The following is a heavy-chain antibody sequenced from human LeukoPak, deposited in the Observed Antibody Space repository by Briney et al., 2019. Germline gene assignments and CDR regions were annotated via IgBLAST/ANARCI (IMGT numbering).Heavy chain of an antibody. CDR3: ARIEWERLGRAFDI. J-gene: IGHJ3*02. CDR2: IYSAGAT. Sequence: GGSLRLSCAASGFTVSDNYTTWVRQAPGKGLEWVSSIYSAGATHYAESVKGRFTISRDNSKNTLYLQMNSLRAEDMAVYYCARIEWERLGRAFDIWGQGTMVTVSS. D-gene: IGHD1-26*01. V-gene: IGHV3-53*01. CDR1: GFTVSDNY.